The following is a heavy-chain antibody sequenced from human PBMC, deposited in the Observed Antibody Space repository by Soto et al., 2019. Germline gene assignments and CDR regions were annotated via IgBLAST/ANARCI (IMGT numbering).Heavy chain of an antibody. CDR2: IVPFLGIA. D-gene: IGHD1-1*01. CDR3: ARDRGDGYNYAFDI. J-gene: IGHJ3*02. Sequence: QVQLVQSGAEVKKPGSSVKVSCKASGGSFSTYSITWVRQAPGQGLECMGKIVPFLGIAKYAQKFECRVTITADKSTGTAYMERSGLTSEDTALYYCARDRGDGYNYAFDIWGQGTLVTVSS. V-gene: IGHV1-69*02. CDR1: GGSFSTYS.